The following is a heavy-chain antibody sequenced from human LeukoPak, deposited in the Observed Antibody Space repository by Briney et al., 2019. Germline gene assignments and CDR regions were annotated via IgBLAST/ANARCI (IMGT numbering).Heavy chain of an antibody. Sequence: GGSLRLSCAASGFTFSSYWMNWVRQAPGKGLEWVAVISYDGSNKYYADSVKGRFTISRDNSKNTLYLQMNSLRAEDTAVYYCARDPGYSFYRYYYYGMDVWGQGTTVTVSS. D-gene: IGHD5-18*01. CDR1: GFTFSSYW. CDR2: ISYDGSNK. J-gene: IGHJ6*02. CDR3: ARDPGYSFYRYYYYGMDV. V-gene: IGHV3-30-3*01.